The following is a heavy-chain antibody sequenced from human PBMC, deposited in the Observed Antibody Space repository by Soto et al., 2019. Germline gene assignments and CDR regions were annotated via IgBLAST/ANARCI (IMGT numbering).Heavy chain of an antibody. D-gene: IGHD1-26*01. CDR2: ITGGGGST. CDR3: AKVLEGRLLSRYYFDY. Sequence: GGSLRLSCAASGFTFSSYAMSWVRQAPGKGLEWVSAITGGGGSTYYADSVKGRFTISRDNSKNTLYLQMNSLRAEDTAVFYCAKVLEGRLLSRYYFDYWGQGTLVTVSS. CDR1: GFTFSSYA. V-gene: IGHV3-23*01. J-gene: IGHJ4*02.